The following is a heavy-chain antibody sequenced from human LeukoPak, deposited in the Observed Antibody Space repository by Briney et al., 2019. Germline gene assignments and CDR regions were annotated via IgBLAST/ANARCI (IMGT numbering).Heavy chain of an antibody. D-gene: IGHD2-15*01. Sequence: SVKVSCKASGGTFSSYVISWVRQAPGQGLEWMGGIIPIFGTANYAQKFQGRVTVTADESTSTAYMELSSLRSEDTAVYYCARDPGIVVVVGARTFMPNWFDPWGQGTLATVSS. V-gene: IGHV1-69*13. J-gene: IGHJ5*02. CDR3: ARDPGIVVVVGARTFMPNWFDP. CDR1: GGTFSSYV. CDR2: IIPIFGTA.